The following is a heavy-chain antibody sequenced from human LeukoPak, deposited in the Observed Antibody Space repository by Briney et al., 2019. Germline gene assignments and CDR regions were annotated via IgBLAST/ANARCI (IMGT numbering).Heavy chain of an antibody. Sequence: PSETLSLTCTVSGGSISSYYWSWIRQPAGKGLEWIGRIYTSGSTNYNPSLKSRVTMSVDTSKNQFSLKLSSVTAADTAVYYCARGKVQPERGNNWFDPWGQGTLVTVSS. D-gene: IGHD1-1*01. CDR2: IYTSGST. V-gene: IGHV4-4*07. CDR1: GGSISSYY. CDR3: ARGKVQPERGNNWFDP. J-gene: IGHJ5*02.